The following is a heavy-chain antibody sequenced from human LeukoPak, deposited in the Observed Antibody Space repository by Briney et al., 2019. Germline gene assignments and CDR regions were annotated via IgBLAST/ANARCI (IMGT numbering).Heavy chain of an antibody. J-gene: IGHJ3*02. V-gene: IGHV4-4*07. Sequence: SETLSLTWTVSGGSISSYYWSWIRQPAGKGLEWIGRIYTSGSTNYNPSLKSRVTMSVDTSKNQFSLKLSSVTAADTAVYYCARGRGSSWSDDAFDIWGQGTMVTVSS. CDR3: ARGRGSSWSDDAFDI. D-gene: IGHD6-13*01. CDR2: IYTSGST. CDR1: GGSISSYY.